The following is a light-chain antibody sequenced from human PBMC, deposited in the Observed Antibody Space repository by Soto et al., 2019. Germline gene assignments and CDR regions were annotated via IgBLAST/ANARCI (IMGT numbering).Light chain of an antibody. J-gene: IGKJ4*01. CDR2: AAS. Sequence: DIQMTQSPSSVSASVGDRVTITCRASQGMSSWLAWYQQKPGKAPKLLIYAASSSQSGVPSRFSGSGSGTDFTLTISSLQPEDFATYYCQQANSFPLTVGGGTKVEIK. CDR3: QQANSFPLT. CDR1: QGMSSW. V-gene: IGKV1-12*01.